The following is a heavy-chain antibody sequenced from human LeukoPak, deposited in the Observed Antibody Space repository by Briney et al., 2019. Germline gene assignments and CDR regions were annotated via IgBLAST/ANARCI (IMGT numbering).Heavy chain of an antibody. D-gene: IGHD2-2*02. CDR2: FYYSGST. J-gene: IGHJ4*02. V-gene: IGHV4-59*08. CDR3: ARTRSQAISAQYFDY. Sequence: SSETLSLTCTVSGGSVSSYSWSWIRQPPRKGLQWIGYFYYSGSTNYNPSLKSRVTISVDTSKSQFSLNLTSVTAADTAVYYCARTRSQAISAQYFDYWGQGTLVTVSS. CDR1: GGSVSSYS.